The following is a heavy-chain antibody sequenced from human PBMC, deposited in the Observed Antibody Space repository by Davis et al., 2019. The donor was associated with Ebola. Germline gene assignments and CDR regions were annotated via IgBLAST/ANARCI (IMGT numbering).Heavy chain of an antibody. V-gene: IGHV1-2*06. D-gene: IGHD6-19*01. CDR1: GYTFTTHA. J-gene: IGHJ4*02. Sequence: AASVKVSCKASGYTFTTHAMHWVRQAPGQGLEWMGRINPNSGGTNYAQKFQGRVTMTRDTSASTAYMELSSLRSEDTAVYYCARGTSVALGRSDYWGQGTLVTVSS. CDR3: ARGTSVALGRSDY. CDR2: INPNSGGT.